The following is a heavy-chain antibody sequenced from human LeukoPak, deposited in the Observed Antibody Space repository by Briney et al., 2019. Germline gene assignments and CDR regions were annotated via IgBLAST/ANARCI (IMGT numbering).Heavy chain of an antibody. Sequence: GGSLRLSCAASGFTFTNAWMNWVRQAPGKGLEWVDRIKSKADGETIDYAAPVKGRFTFSRDDSKNMLYLQMNSLKSEDTAVYYCSTLTSRGLSDSWGQGTLVTVSS. V-gene: IGHV3-15*07. CDR1: GFTFTNAW. D-gene: IGHD1-20*01. J-gene: IGHJ4*02. CDR2: IKSKADGETI. CDR3: STLTSRGLSDS.